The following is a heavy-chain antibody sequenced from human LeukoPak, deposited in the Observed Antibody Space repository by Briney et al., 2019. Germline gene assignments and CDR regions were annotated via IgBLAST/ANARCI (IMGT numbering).Heavy chain of an antibody. CDR3: ASFYSYGNDYFDY. Sequence: SETLSLTCTVSGGSISSSSYYWGWISQPPGKGLEWIGSIYYSGSTYYYPSRKRRVTISVDTYKNQFSLKLSSVTAADTAVYYSASFYSYGNDYFDYWGQGPLVTVSS. V-gene: IGHV4-39*07. CDR1: GGSISSSSYY. J-gene: IGHJ4*02. CDR2: IYYSGST. D-gene: IGHD5-18*01.